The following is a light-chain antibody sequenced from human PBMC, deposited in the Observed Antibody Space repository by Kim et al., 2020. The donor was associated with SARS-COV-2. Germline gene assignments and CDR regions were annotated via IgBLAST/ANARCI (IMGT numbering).Light chain of an antibody. CDR2: NDN. V-gene: IGLV1-44*01. CDR1: RSNVGNNP. CDR3: GSWDDSLSGRV. Sequence: QSVLTHPPSASGTPGQTVTISCSGRRSNVGNNPVTWFQQVPRTAPKLLMSNDNQRPSGVPDRFSASKSGTSASLAISGLQSEDEAVYYCGSWDDSLSGRVFGGGTQLTVL. J-gene: IGLJ7*01.